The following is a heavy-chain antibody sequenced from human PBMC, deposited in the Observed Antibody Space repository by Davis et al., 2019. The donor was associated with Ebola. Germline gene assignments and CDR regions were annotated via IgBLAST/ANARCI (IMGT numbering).Heavy chain of an antibody. J-gene: IGHJ6*02. V-gene: IGHV1-69*06. CDR3: ASIRTAAMYYGMDV. D-gene: IGHD2-2*01. CDR2: IIPIFGTA. CDR1: GGTFSSYA. Sequence: SVKVSCKASGGTFSSYAISWVRQAPGQGLEWMGGIIPIFGTANYAQKFQGRVTITADKSTSTAYMELSSLRSEDTAVYYCASIRTAAMYYGMDVWGQGTTVTVSS.